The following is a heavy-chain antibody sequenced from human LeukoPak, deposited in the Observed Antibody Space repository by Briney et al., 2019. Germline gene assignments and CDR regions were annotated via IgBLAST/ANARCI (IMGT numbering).Heavy chain of an antibody. Sequence: ASVKVSYKVSGYTLTELSMHWVRQAPGKGLEWMGGFDPEDGETTYAQKFQGRVTMTEDTSTDTAYMELSSLRSEDTAVYYCATLWFGELFPIMDVWGKGTTVTVSS. J-gene: IGHJ6*04. V-gene: IGHV1-24*01. CDR2: FDPEDGET. D-gene: IGHD3-10*01. CDR3: ATLWFGELFPIMDV. CDR1: GYTLTELS.